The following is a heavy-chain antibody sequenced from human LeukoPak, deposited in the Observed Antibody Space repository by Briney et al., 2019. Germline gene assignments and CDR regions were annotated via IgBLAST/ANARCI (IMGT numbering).Heavy chain of an antibody. CDR1: GFTFSSYG. CDR2: IRYDGSNK. Sequence: SGGSLRLSXAASGFTFSSYGMHWVRQAPGKGLEWVAFIRYDGSNKYYADSVKGRFTISRDNSKNTLYLQMNSLRAEDTAVYYCANTKWGYFDYWGQGTLVTVSS. D-gene: IGHD7-27*01. V-gene: IGHV3-30*02. J-gene: IGHJ4*02. CDR3: ANTKWGYFDY.